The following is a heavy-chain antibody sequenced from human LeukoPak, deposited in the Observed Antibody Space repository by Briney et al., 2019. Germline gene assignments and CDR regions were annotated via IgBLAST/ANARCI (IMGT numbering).Heavy chain of an antibody. D-gene: IGHD2-2*01. Sequence: SETLSLTCTVSGGSISSYYWCWIRQPPGKGLEWIGYIYTSGSTNYNPSLKSRVTISVDTSKNQFSLKLSSVTAADTAVYYCARAPGGYCSSTSCSYWGFDPWGQGTLVTVSS. CDR1: GGSISSYY. CDR3: ARAPGGYCSSTSCSYWGFDP. CDR2: IYTSGST. J-gene: IGHJ5*02. V-gene: IGHV4-4*09.